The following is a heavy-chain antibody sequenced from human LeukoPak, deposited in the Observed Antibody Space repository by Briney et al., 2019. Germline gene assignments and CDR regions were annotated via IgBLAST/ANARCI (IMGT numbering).Heavy chain of an antibody. CDR3: ARDPYGDYVFDY. V-gene: IGHV1-2*06. D-gene: IGHD4-17*01. Sequence: ASVKVSCKASGYTFTGYYMHWVRQAPGQGLEWMGRINPNSGGTNYAQKFQGRVTMTRDTSISTAYMELSRLRSDDTAVYHCARDPYGDYVFDYWGQGTLVTVSS. CDR2: INPNSGGT. CDR1: GYTFTGYY. J-gene: IGHJ4*02.